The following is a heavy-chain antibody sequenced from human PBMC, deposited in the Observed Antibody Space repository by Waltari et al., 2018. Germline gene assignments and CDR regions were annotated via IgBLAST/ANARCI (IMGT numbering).Heavy chain of an antibody. CDR3: ARESSSTFDS. V-gene: IGHV3-74*01. CDR2: INSAGTTT. Sequence: EVQLVESGGGLVHPGGSLRVSCAASGFTFSSYWMHWVRKAPGKGMVWVSHINSAGTTTTYADSVKGRFTISRDNAKNTLYLQMNSLRAEDTAVYYCARESSSTFDSWGQGTLVTVSS. CDR1: GFTFSSYW. J-gene: IGHJ4*02. D-gene: IGHD6-6*01.